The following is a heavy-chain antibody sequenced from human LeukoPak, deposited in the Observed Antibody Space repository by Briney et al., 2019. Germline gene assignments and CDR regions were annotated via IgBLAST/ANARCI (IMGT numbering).Heavy chain of an antibody. CDR1: GFTFSDYY. Sequence: GGSLRLSCAASGFTFSDYYMSWIRQAPGKGLEWVANIKQDGSEKYYVDSVKGRFTISRDNAKNSLYLQMNSLRAEDTAVYYCARDIIAVAEALYYFDYWGQGTLVTVSS. D-gene: IGHD6-19*01. CDR2: IKQDGSEK. J-gene: IGHJ4*02. V-gene: IGHV3-7*01. CDR3: ARDIIAVAEALYYFDY.